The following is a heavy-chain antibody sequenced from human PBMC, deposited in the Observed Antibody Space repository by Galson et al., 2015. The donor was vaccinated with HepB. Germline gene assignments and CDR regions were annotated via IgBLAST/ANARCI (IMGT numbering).Heavy chain of an antibody. Sequence: SLRLSCAASGFTFSSYWMHWVRQAPGKGLVWVSRINSDGSSTSYADSVKGRFTISRDNAKNTLYLQMNSLRAEDTAVYYCARGLWFGELLLDDWFDPWGQGTLVTVSS. CDR2: INSDGSST. D-gene: IGHD3-10*01. CDR1: GFTFSSYW. CDR3: ARGLWFGELLLDDWFDP. V-gene: IGHV3-74*01. J-gene: IGHJ5*02.